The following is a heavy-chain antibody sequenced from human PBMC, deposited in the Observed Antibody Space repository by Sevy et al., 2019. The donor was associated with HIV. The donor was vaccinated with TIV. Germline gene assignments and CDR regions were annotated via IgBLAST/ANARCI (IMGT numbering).Heavy chain of an antibody. CDR2: IKSKTDGGTT. Sequence: GGSLRLSCAASGITFSNAWMSWVRQAPGKGLEWVGRIKSKTDGGTTDYAAPVKGRFTISRDDSKNTLYLQMNSLKTEDTAVYYCTTGSRNYYDSSGYAFDIWGQGTMVTVSS. D-gene: IGHD3-22*01. V-gene: IGHV3-15*01. CDR3: TTGSRNYYDSSGYAFDI. J-gene: IGHJ3*02. CDR1: GITFSNAW.